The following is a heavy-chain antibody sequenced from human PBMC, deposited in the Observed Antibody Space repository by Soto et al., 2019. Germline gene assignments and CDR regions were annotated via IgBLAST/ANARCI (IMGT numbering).Heavy chain of an antibody. D-gene: IGHD1-7*01. CDR1: GFTFSSYW. CDR2: IKQDGSEK. J-gene: IGHJ6*02. Sequence: PGGSLRLSCAASGFTFSSYWMSWVRQAPGKGLEWVANIKQDGSEKYYVDSVKGRFTISRDNAKNSLYLQMNSLRAEDTAVYYCARGALELTPPPYYGMDVWGQGTTVTVSS. V-gene: IGHV3-7*01. CDR3: ARGALELTPPPYYGMDV.